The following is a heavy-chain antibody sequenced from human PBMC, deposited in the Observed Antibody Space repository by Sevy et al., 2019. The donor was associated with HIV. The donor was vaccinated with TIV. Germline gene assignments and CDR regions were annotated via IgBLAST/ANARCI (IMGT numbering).Heavy chain of an antibody. CDR3: ARDRYYYDSSGYYGN. D-gene: IGHD3-22*01. V-gene: IGHV3-30*04. CDR2: ISYDGSNK. J-gene: IGHJ4*02. Sequence: GGSLRLSCAASGFTFSSYAMHWVRQAPGKGLEWVAVISYDGSNKYYADSVKGRFTISRDNSKNTLYLQMNSLRAEDTAVYYCARDRYYYDSSGYYGNWGQRTLVTVSS. CDR1: GFTFSSYA.